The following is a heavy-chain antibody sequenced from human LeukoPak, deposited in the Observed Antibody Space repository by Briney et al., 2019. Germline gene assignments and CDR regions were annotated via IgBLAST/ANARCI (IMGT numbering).Heavy chain of an antibody. Sequence: GGSLRLSCAASGFTFSSHGMHWVRQAPGKGLEWVAFIRYDGRNKYYADSVKGRFTISRDNSKNTLYLQMNSLRAEDTAVYYCAKDWRDYGDYRGYFDYWGQGTLVTVSS. J-gene: IGHJ4*02. CDR3: AKDWRDYGDYRGYFDY. V-gene: IGHV3-30*02. CDR1: GFTFSSHG. CDR2: IRYDGRNK. D-gene: IGHD4-17*01.